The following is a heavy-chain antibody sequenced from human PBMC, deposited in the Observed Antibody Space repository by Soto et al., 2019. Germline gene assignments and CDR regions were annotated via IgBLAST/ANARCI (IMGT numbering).Heavy chain of an antibody. CDR3: ARGVAISRGDDGVRYYYYMDG. D-gene: IGHD1-1*01. CDR2: IYYSGST. CDR1: GGSISSYY. Sequence: SETLSLTCTVSGGSISSYYWSWIRQPPGKGLEWIGYIYYSGSTNYNPSLKSRVTMSVDTSKNQFSLKLSSVTAADTAVYYCARGVAISRGDDGVRYYYYMDGWGKGTTVTLSS. J-gene: IGHJ6*03. V-gene: IGHV4-59*01.